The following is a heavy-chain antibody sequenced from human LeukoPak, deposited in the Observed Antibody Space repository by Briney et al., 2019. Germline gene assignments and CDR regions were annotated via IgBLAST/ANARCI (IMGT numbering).Heavy chain of an antibody. J-gene: IGHJ5*02. CDR2: IYYSGST. D-gene: IGHD1-26*01. CDR1: GGSFSGYY. V-gene: IGHV4-34*01. CDR3: ARQGSGHSGSYGVEFWFDP. Sequence: SETLSLTCAVYGGSFSGYYWSWIRQPPGKGLEWIGSIYYSGSTYYNPSLKSRVTISVDTSKNQFSLKLSSVTAADTAVYYCARQGSGHSGSYGVEFWFDPWGQGTLVTVSS.